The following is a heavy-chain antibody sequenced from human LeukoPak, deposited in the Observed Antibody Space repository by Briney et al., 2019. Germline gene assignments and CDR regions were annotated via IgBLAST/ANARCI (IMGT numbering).Heavy chain of an antibody. V-gene: IGHV1-69*05. CDR2: IIPIFGTA. CDR3: ARVSGVRGKYYYYYYMDV. CDR1: GGTFSSYA. D-gene: IGHD3-10*01. J-gene: IGHJ6*03. Sequence: ASVKVSCKASGGTFSSYAISWVRQAPGQGLEWMGGIIPIFGTANYAQKFQGRVTITTDESTSTAYMELSSLRSEDTAVYYCARVSGVRGKYYYYYYMDVWRKGTTVTVSS.